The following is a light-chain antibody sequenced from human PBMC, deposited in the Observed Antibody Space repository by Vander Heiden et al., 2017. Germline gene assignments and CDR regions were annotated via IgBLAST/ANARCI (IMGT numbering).Light chain of an antibody. CDR3: QQYYSLPLA. CDR2: WAS. CDR1: QSVLHSSNNKNY. J-gene: IGKJ5*01. V-gene: IGKV4-1*01. Sequence: DIVMTQSPDSLAVSLGERATINCKSSQSVLHSSNNKNYLAWYKQKPGQPPQLLISWASTRESGVPERFSGSGSGTDFTLTISSLQAEDVAVYYCQQYYSLPLAFGQGTRLEIK.